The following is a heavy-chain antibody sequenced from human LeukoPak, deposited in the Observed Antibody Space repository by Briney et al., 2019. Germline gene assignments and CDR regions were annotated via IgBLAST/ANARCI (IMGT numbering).Heavy chain of an antibody. Sequence: GGSLRLSCAASGFTFSSYAMSWVRQAPGEGLEWVSAISGGGVNTYYADSVKGRFTISRDNSKNTLYLKMNSLRAEDTAVYYCAKDRWDIVVVPAAMYDYWGQGTLVTVSS. CDR2: ISGGGVNT. CDR1: GFTFSSYA. D-gene: IGHD2-2*01. V-gene: IGHV3-23*01. CDR3: AKDRWDIVVVPAAMYDY. J-gene: IGHJ4*02.